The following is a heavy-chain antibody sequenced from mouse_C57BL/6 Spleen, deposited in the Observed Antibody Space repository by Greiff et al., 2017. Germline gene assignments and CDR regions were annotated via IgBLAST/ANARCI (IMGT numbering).Heavy chain of an antibody. Sequence: VQLQQSGAELVRPGTSVKVSCKASGYAFTNYLIEWVKQRPGQGLEWIGVINPSSGGTNYNEKFKGKATLTADKSSSTAYMQLSSLTSEDSAVYFCARRNYGSSSGYFDVWGTGTTVTVAS. D-gene: IGHD1-1*01. CDR1: GYAFTNYL. CDR3: ARRNYGSSSGYFDV. V-gene: IGHV1-54*01. J-gene: IGHJ1*03. CDR2: INPSSGGT.